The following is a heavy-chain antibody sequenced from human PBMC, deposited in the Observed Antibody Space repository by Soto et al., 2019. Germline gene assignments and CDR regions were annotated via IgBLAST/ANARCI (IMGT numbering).Heavy chain of an antibody. CDR2: ISAHNGNT. V-gene: IGHV1-18*01. D-gene: IGHD1-1*01. Sequence: QVHLVQSGAEVKMPGASVKVSCKGSGYTFTSYDITWVRQAPGQGLEWMGWISAHNGNTNYAQKLQGRVTVTRDTSTSTAYIELRSLRSDDTAVYYCARGRYGDYWGQGALVTVSS. J-gene: IGHJ4*02. CDR3: ARGRYGDY. CDR1: GYTFTSYD.